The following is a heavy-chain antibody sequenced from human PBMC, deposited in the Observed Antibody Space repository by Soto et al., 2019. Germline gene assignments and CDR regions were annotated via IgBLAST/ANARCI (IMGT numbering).Heavy chain of an antibody. J-gene: IGHJ4*02. CDR1: GFTFSTSW. CDR3: ARGPTGWFGYDY. Sequence: EVQLVESGGGVVQPGGSLRLSCAASGFTFSTSWMHWVRQAAGKGLVWVSRINRDATTTNYADSVKGRFTISRDNAKNTLYLQMDSLTAEDTAVYYCARGPTGWFGYDYWGQGTLVTVSS. V-gene: IGHV3-74*01. D-gene: IGHD3-10*01. CDR2: INRDATTT.